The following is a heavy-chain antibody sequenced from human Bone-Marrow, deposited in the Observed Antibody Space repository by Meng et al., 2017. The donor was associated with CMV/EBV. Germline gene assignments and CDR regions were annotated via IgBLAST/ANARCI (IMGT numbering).Heavy chain of an antibody. V-gene: IGHV1-2*02. CDR3: AAEHVDTAMGLSF. J-gene: IGHJ4*02. CDR2: INPNSGGT. D-gene: IGHD5-18*01. Sequence: ASVKVSCKASGYTFTGYYMHWVRQAPGQGLEWMGWINPNSGGTNYAQKFQGRVTMTRDTSISTAYMELSRLRSDDTAVYYCAAEHVDTAMGLSFWGQGTLVTVSS. CDR1: GYTFTGYY.